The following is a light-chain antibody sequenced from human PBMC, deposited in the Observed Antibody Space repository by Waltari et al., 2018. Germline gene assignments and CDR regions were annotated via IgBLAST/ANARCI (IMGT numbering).Light chain of an antibody. CDR2: HAS. J-gene: IGKJ1*01. CDR3: QKYDSLPAT. V-gene: IGKV3-20*01. Sequence: VLTQSPGTLSLSPGERATLSCRASQSVIKYLAWYQQKPGRAPRLLIYHASTRATGIPDRFSGSGSGTDFSLTISRLEPEDSAVYYCQKYDSLPATFGQGTRVEIK. CDR1: QSVIKY.